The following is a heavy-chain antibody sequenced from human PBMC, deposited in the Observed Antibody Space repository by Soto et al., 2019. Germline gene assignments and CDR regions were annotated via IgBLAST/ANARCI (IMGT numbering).Heavy chain of an antibody. J-gene: IGHJ3*01. CDR1: GFTFSLYP. CDR2: ISPSNSTI. CDR3: ARVGRGFCSSTRCYTDGFDL. V-gene: IGHV3-48*02. Sequence: PGGSLRLSCAASGFTFSLYPMNWVRQAPGKGLEWLSYISPSNSTIYYADSVKGRFTISRDNAKNSLDLQMNGLGDDDTAVYYCARVGRGFCSSTRCYTDGFDLWGQGTMVTVSS. D-gene: IGHD2-2*01.